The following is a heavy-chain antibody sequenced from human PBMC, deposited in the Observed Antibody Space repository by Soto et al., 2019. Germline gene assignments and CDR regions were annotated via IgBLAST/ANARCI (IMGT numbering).Heavy chain of an antibody. CDR2: ITPIFGTA. J-gene: IGHJ4*02. Sequence: GASVKVSCKASGGTFSSYAISWVRQAPGQGLEWMGGITPIFGTANYAQKFQGRVTITADESTSTAYMELSSLRSEDTAVYYCARAAPYSSSWYFDYWGQGTLVTVSS. CDR3: ARAAPYSSSWYFDY. V-gene: IGHV1-69*13. D-gene: IGHD6-13*01. CDR1: GGTFSSYA.